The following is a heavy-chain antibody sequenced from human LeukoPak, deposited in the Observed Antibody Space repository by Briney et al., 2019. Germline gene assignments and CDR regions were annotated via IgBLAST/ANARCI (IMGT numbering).Heavy chain of an antibody. V-gene: IGHV4-39*07. D-gene: IGHD3-3*01. CDR3: ARDRFYYDFWSGYYTTAMFDY. CDR2: IYDSGST. J-gene: IGHJ4*02. Sequence: SETLSLTCTVSGGSIRSSYYYWGWIRQPPGKGLEWIGSIYDSGSTYYNPSLKSRVTISVDTSKNQFSLKLSSVTAADTAVYYCARDRFYYDFWSGYYTTAMFDYWSQGTLVTVSS. CDR1: GGSIRSSYYY.